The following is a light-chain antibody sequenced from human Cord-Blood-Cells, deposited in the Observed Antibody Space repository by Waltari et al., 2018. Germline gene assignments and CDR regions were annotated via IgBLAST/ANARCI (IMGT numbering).Light chain of an antibody. CDR1: SSDVGSYNY. J-gene: IGLJ1*01. Sequence: QSALTQPASVSGSPGQSITISCTGTSSDVGSYNYVSWYQQHPGKAPKLMIYDVSKRPSGVSNRFSGSKSGNTASLTISGLQAEDEADYYCSSYTSSSVYVFGTGTKVTVL. CDR2: DVS. V-gene: IGLV2-14*01. CDR3: SSYTSSSVYV.